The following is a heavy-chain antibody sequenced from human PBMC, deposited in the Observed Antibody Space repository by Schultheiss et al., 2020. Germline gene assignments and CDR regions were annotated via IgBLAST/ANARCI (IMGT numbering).Heavy chain of an antibody. CDR2: IYYSGST. D-gene: IGHD3-22*01. CDR3: GRRYDSSGYYYVSTDAFDI. J-gene: IGHJ3*02. Sequence: SETLSLTCTVSGGSISSYYWSWIRQPPGKGLEWIGYIYYSGSTNYNPSLKSRVTISVDTSKNQFSLKLSSVTAADTAVYYCGRRYDSSGYYYVSTDAFDIWGQGTMVTVAS. V-gene: IGHV4-59*08. CDR1: GGSISSYY.